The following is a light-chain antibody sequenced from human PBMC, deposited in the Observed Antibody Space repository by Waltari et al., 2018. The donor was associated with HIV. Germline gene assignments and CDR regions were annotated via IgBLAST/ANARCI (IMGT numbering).Light chain of an antibody. V-gene: IGKV1-5*03. CDR2: KAS. J-gene: IGKJ2*01. CDR3: QQYYDYPYT. CDR1: QSIGLF. Sequence: DIQMTQSPSTLSASVGDIVTITCRASQSIGLFLAWYQQRPGSAPMLIVYKASELESGVPSRFSGSGSETEFSLTISSLQADDFATYVCQQYYDYPYTFGQGTKVEI.